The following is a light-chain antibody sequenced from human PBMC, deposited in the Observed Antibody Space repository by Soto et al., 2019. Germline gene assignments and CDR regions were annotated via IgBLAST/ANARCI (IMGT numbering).Light chain of an antibody. J-gene: IGKJ1*01. V-gene: IGKV1-27*01. CDR2: AAS. CDR1: QGISNY. Sequence: DIQMTQSPSSLSASVGDRVTITCRSSQGISNYLAWYQQKPGKVPKLLIYAASTLQSGVPSRFSGSGSGTDFTLTSSSLQPEDVATYYCQRYNSAPWTFCQGTKVEIK. CDR3: QRYNSAPWT.